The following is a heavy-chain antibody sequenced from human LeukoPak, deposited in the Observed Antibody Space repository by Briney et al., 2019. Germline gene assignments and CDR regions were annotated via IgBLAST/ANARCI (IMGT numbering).Heavy chain of an antibody. CDR3: AGEGHYYDDTGYYYGGEDY. CDR1: GGSITSYY. V-gene: IGHV4-4*07. CDR2: IYTRGST. J-gene: IGHJ4*02. D-gene: IGHD3-22*01. Sequence: SETLSPTCTVSGGSITSYYWSWIRQPAGKGLEWIGRIYTRGSTKYSPSLKSRVTLSVDTSKNQFSLRLSSVTAADTAVYYCAGEGHYYDDTGYYYGGEDYWGQGTLVTVSS.